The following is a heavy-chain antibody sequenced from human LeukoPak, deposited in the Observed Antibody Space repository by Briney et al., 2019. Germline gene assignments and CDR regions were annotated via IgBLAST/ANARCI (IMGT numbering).Heavy chain of an antibody. V-gene: IGHV4-61*02. CDR2: IHYSGSA. CDR3: ARGIGYCSGGSCFSLGGFDY. D-gene: IGHD2-15*01. Sequence: PSQALSLTCTVSGGFISSGNYYWTWIRQPAGKGLEWIGSIHYSGSAYNNPSLKSRVAISVDTSKNQFSLNLSSVTAADTAVYYCARGIGYCSGGSCFSLGGFDYWGQGTLVTVSS. CDR1: GGFISSGNYY. J-gene: IGHJ4*02.